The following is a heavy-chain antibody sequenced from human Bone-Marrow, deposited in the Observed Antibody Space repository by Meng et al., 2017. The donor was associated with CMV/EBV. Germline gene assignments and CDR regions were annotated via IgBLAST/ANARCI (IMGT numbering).Heavy chain of an antibody. CDR1: GFTFSTYS. CDR2: ISSSSSYI. Sequence: GESLKISCAASGFTFSTYSMNWVRQAPGKGLEWVSSISSSSSYIYYADSVKGRFTISRDNAKNSLYLQMNSLRAEDTAVYYCARVLYSSSSPFDYWGQGTLVTVSS. CDR3: ARVLYSSSSPFDY. V-gene: IGHV3-21*01. D-gene: IGHD6-6*01. J-gene: IGHJ4*02.